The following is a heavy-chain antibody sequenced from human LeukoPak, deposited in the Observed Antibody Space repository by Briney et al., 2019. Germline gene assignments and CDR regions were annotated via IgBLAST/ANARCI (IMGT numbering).Heavy chain of an antibody. D-gene: IGHD4-17*01. Sequence: PSETLSLTCAVYGGSFSGYYWSWIRQPPGKGLEWIGEINHSGSTNYNPSLKSRVTISVDTSKNQFSLKLSSVTAADTAVYHCARGLRDDYGYDYYYYGMDVWGQGTTVTVSS. V-gene: IGHV4-34*01. CDR2: INHSGST. CDR3: ARGLRDDYGYDYYYYGMDV. J-gene: IGHJ6*02. CDR1: GGSFSGYY.